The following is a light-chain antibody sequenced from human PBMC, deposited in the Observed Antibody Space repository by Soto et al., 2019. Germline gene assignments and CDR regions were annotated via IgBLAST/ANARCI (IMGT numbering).Light chain of an antibody. CDR1: SSDVGAYNY. CDR3: SSFAGSNNYLL. V-gene: IGLV2-8*01. CDR2: EVV. Sequence: QSVLTQPPSASGAPGQSVTISCTGNSSDVGAYNYVSWYQQHPGQAPKLLIYEVVKRPSGVPDRFSGSKSGNTASLTVSGLQAEDEADYYCSSFAGSNNYLLFGGGTKVTVL. J-gene: IGLJ2*01.